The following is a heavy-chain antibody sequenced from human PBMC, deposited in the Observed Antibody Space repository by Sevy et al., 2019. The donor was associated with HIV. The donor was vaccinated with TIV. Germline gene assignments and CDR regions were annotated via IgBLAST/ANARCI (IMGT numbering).Heavy chain of an antibody. Sequence: GGSLRLSCAASGFSFSRYDMHWVRQAAGGGLEWVSAIDTTDGFYYGDSGKGRFTISRVDAKKFMYLQMDSLKVVDTAVYYCAGDGDTSPGAGRNGYFDLWGRGTLVTVSS. D-gene: IGHD6-19*01. CDR2: IDTTDGF. J-gene: IGHJ2*01. CDR3: AGDGDTSPGAGRNGYFDL. CDR1: GFSFSRYD. V-gene: IGHV3-13*01.